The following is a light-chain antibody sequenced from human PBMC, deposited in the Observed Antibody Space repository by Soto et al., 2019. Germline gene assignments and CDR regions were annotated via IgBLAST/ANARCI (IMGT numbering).Light chain of an antibody. J-gene: IGKJ2*01. Sequence: DIQMTQSPSSLSASVGDRVTITCRASQSISSYLNWYQQKPGKAPKLLIYAASSLQSGVPSRFSGSGSGTDFTLTISSLQPEDFATYYCQQSYSTPRPIFGQGTKLEIK. CDR2: AAS. V-gene: IGKV1-39*01. CDR1: QSISSY. CDR3: QQSYSTPRPI.